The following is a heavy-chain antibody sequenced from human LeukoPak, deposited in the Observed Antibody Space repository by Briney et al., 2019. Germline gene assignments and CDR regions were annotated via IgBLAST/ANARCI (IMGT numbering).Heavy chain of an antibody. Sequence: GGSLRLSCAASGFTFSSYSMNWVRQAPGRGLEWVSYISRGSGTIYYADSVKGRFTISRDNAKNPLYLQMNSLRAEDTAVYYCARDSVQDSYYYYMDVWGKGTTVTVSS. D-gene: IGHD1-1*01. CDR1: GFTFSSYS. CDR2: ISRGSGTI. J-gene: IGHJ6*03. V-gene: IGHV3-48*01. CDR3: ARDSVQDSYYYYMDV.